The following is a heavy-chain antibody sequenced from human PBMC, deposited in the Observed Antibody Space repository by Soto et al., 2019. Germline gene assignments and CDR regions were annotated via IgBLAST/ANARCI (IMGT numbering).Heavy chain of an antibody. CDR1: GFTFSNDA. CDR2: ITYDGLTQ. J-gene: IGHJ4*02. V-gene: IGHV3-30*03. CDR3: ARDQCFGGGRSCYYFDF. Sequence: PGGSLRLSCAASGFTFSNDAMHWVRQAPGKGLEWVAVITYDGLTQNYADSVRGRFTVSRDNSKSTLSLQMNSLRSDDTAVYYCARDQCFGGGRSCYYFDFWGQGTLVTVSS. D-gene: IGHD2-15*01.